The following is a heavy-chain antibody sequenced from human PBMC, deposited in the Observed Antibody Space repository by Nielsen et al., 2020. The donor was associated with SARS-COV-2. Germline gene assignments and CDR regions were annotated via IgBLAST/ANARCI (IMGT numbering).Heavy chain of an antibody. CDR3: ATSGRYY. V-gene: IGHV3-23*01. CDR1: GFTFSSYA. Sequence: GGSLRLSCAASGFTFSSYAMNWVRQAPGKGLEWVSGISGSGSSTYYADVVKGRFTVSRDNSKNTLYLQMNSLRAEDTAVYFCATSGRYYWGQGTLVTVSS. CDR2: ISGSGSST. D-gene: IGHD1-26*01. J-gene: IGHJ4*02.